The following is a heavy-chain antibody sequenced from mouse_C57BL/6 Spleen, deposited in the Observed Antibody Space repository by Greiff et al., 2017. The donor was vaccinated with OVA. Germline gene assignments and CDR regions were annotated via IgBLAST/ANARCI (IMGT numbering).Heavy chain of an antibody. CDR1: GYTFTSYW. D-gene: IGHD1-1*01. CDR2: IDPNSGGT. J-gene: IGHJ4*01. V-gene: IGHV1-72*01. CDR3: ASPLYYGSSPLLNAMDY. Sequence: QVQLQQSGAELVKPGASVKLSCKASGYTFTSYWMHWVKQRPGRGLEWIGRIDPNSGGTKYNEKFKSKATLTVDKPSSTAYMQLSSLTSEDSAVYYCASPLYYGSSPLLNAMDYWGQGTSVTVSS.